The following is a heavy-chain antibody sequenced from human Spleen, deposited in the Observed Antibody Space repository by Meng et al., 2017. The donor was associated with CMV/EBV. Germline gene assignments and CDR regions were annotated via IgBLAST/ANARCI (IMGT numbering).Heavy chain of an antibody. CDR2: INGKGRSS. CDR1: FTFGDYG. CDR3: VRGYTYGDYYFYGMDV. D-gene: IGHD5-18*01. Sequence: FTFGDYGMGWVRQAPGKGLEWVSGINGKGRSSGYADSVKGRFSISRDNAKNVLYLQMNRLRVEDTALYFCVRGYTYGDYYFYGMDVWGQGTTVTVSS. V-gene: IGHV3-20*03. J-gene: IGHJ6*02.